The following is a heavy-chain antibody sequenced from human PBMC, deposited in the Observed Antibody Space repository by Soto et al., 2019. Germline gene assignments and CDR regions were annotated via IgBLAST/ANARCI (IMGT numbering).Heavy chain of an antibody. Sequence: PGGSLRLSCAASGFTFSSYGMHWVRQAPGKGLEWVAVIWYDGSNKYYADSVKGRFTISRDNSKNTLYLQMNSLRAEDTAVYYCAKERQLVRGGYYWGQGTLVTVSS. V-gene: IGHV3-33*06. CDR2: IWYDGSNK. CDR3: AKERQLVRGGYY. D-gene: IGHD6-13*01. CDR1: GFTFSSYG. J-gene: IGHJ4*02.